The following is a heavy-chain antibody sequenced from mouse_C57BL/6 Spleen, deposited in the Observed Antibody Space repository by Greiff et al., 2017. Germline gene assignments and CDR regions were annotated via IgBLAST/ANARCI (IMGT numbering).Heavy chain of an antibody. CDR3: ARWSGYYGYWYFDV. CDR2: ISTYYGDA. V-gene: IGHV1-67*01. Sequence: LVEPGPELVRPGVSVKISCKGSGYTFTDYAMHWVKQSHAKSLEWIGVISTYYGDASYNQKFKDKATMTVDKSSSTAYMALARLTSEGSAVYYCARWSGYYGYWYFDVWGTGTTVTVSS. D-gene: IGHD2-3*01. CDR1: GYTFTDYA. J-gene: IGHJ1*03.